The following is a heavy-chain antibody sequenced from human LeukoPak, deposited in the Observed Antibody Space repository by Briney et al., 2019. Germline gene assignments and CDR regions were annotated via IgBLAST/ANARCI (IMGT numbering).Heavy chain of an antibody. CDR3: VRQAVSGDSGIAY. J-gene: IGHJ4*02. Sequence: QPGGSLRLSCAASGFTFGGYWMHWVRQAPGKGLEWVSRINPDGSSSNYADSVKGRFTMSRDNAKSMVYLQMDGLRAEDTAVFSCVRQAVSGDSGIAYWGRGVLVTVSS. CDR2: INPDGSSS. CDR1: GFTFGGYW. V-gene: IGHV3-74*01. D-gene: IGHD4-17*01.